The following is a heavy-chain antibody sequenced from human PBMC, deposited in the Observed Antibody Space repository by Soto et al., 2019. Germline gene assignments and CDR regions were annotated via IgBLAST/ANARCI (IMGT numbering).Heavy chain of an antibody. Sequence: PGGSQSLSCAASGFTFSNYAMSWVRQAPGKGLEWVSSISGSGGSTHYADSVKGRFTISRDNSKNTLYLQMNSLRAEDTTVYYCAKEDVGGYYYSGLWGQGTLVTVSS. CDR2: ISGSGGST. J-gene: IGHJ4*02. CDR3: AKEDVGGYYYSGL. V-gene: IGHV3-23*01. D-gene: IGHD1-26*01. CDR1: GFTFSNYA.